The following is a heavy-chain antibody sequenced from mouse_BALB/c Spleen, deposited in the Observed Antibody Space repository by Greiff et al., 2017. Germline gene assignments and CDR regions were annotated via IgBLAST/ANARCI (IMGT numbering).Heavy chain of an antibody. CDR3: ARRLLRPRRGSYWYFDV. CDR2: INPDSSTI. CDR1: GFDFSRYC. J-gene: IGHJ1*01. V-gene: IGHV4-1*02. D-gene: IGHD1-2*01. Sequence: EVKLLESGGGLVQPGGSLKLSCAASGFDFSRYCMSWVRQAPGKGLEWIGEINPDSSTINYTPSLKDKFIISRDNAKNTLYLQMSKVRSEDTALYYCARRLLRPRRGSYWYFDVWGARTRVTVSS.